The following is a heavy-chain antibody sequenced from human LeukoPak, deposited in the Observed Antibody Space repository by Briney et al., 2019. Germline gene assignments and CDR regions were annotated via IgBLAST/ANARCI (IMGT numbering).Heavy chain of an antibody. V-gene: IGHV4-59*01. CDR2: IYYSGST. Sequence: SQTLSLTCTVSGGSISSYYWSWIRQPPGKGLEWIGYIYYSGSTNYNPSLKSRVTISVETSKNEFSLKLRSVTAADTAVYYCARVTGYRIEDYFDYWGQGTLVTVSS. J-gene: IGHJ4*02. CDR3: ARVTGYRIEDYFDY. CDR1: GGSISSYY. D-gene: IGHD6-13*01.